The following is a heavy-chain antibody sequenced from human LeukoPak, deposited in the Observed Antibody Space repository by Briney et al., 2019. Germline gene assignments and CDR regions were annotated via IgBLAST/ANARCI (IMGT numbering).Heavy chain of an antibody. J-gene: IGHJ4*02. CDR3: AIGRTLSYFDY. CDR1: GFNFSNYV. CDR2: INHSGST. D-gene: IGHD1-14*01. V-gene: IGHV4-34*08. Sequence: GSLRLSCAASGFNFSNYVMSWVRQAPGKGLEWIGEINHSGSTNYNPSLKSRVTISVDTSKNQFSLKLSSVTAADTAVYYCAIGRTLSYFDYWGQGTLVTVSS.